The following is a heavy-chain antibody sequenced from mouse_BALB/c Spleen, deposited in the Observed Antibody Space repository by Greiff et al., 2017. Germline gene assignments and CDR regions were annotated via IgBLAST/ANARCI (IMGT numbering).Heavy chain of an antibody. V-gene: IGHV5-9-4*01. Sequence: DVQLVESGGGLVKPGGSLKLSCAASGFTFSSYAMSWVRQSPEKRLEWVAEISSGGSYTYYPDTVTGRFTISRDNAKNTLYLEMSSLRSEDTAMYYCAREETTVAESHWYFDVWGAGTTVTVSS. D-gene: IGHD1-1*01. CDR3: AREETTVAESHWYFDV. J-gene: IGHJ1*01. CDR1: GFTFSSYA. CDR2: ISSGGSYT.